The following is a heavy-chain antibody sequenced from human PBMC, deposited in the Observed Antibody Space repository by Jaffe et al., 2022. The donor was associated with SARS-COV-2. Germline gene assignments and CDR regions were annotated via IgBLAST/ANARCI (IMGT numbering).Heavy chain of an antibody. CDR2: INPSGGST. J-gene: IGHJ4*02. D-gene: IGHD2-2*01. Sequence: QVQLVQSGAEVKKPGASVKVSCKASGYTFTSYYMHWVRQAPGQGLEWMGIINPSGGSTSYAQKLQGRVTMTRDTSTSTVYMELSSLRSEDTAVYYCLLVVPAAKSTLFDYWGQGTLVTVSS. CDR3: LLVVPAAKSTLFDY. V-gene: IGHV1-46*04. CDR1: GYTFTSYY.